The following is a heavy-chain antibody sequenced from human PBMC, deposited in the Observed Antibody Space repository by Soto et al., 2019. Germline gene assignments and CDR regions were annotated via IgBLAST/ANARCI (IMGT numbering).Heavy chain of an antibody. CDR3: ARSREFDY. CDR1: GGSLSGATYS. V-gene: IGHV4-30-2*01. J-gene: IGHJ4*02. Sequence: SETLSLTCGVSGGSLSGATYSWNWIRQPPGKGLEWTGYIFPSGTTYYNPSLKSRVTISIDVSKNQFSLSLRSLTAADTAVYYCARSREFDYWSQGTLVTVSS. CDR2: IFPSGTT.